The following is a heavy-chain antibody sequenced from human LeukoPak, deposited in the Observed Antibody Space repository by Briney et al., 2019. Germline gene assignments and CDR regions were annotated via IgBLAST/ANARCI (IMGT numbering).Heavy chain of an antibody. CDR3: ARGRVRGVIPSHLRYFDL. V-gene: IGHV4-34*01. CDR1: GGSFSGYY. CDR2: INHSGST. Sequence: SETLSLTCAVYGGSFSGYYWSWIRQPPGKGLEWIGEINHSGSTNYNPSLKSRATISVDTSKNQFSLKLSSVTAADTAVYYCARGRVRGVIPSHLRYFDLWGRGTLVTVSS. J-gene: IGHJ2*01. D-gene: IGHD3-10*01.